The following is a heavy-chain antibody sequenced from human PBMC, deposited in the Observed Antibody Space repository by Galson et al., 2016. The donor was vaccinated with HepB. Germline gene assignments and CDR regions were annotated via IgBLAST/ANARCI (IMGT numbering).Heavy chain of an antibody. V-gene: IGHV3-23*01. CDR1: GLTFNTCP. J-gene: IGHJ2*01. CDR2: ISSTGGLI. D-gene: IGHD6-19*01. CDR3: AKIAVSGTWYFDL. Sequence: SLRLSCAASGLTFNTCPMSWVRQAPGKGLEWVSSISSTGGLIYYTDSVKGRFTFSRDNSKNSLYLQMNSLRAEDTAVYFCAKIAVSGTWYFDLWGRGTLVTVSS.